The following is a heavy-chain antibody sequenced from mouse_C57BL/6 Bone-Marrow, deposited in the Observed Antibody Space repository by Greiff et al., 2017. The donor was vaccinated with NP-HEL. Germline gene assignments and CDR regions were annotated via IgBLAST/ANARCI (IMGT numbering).Heavy chain of an antibody. J-gene: IGHJ1*03. CDR1: GFTFSDYG. V-gene: IGHV5-17*01. CDR2: ISSGSSTI. CDR3: ARPFITTVEGGYFDV. Sequence: EVKVVESGGGLVKPGGSLKLSCAASGFTFSDYGMHWVRQAPEKGLEWVAYISSGSSTIYYADTVKGRFTISRDNAKNTLFLQMTSLRSEDTAMYYCARPFITTVEGGYFDVWGTGTTVTVSS. D-gene: IGHD1-1*01.